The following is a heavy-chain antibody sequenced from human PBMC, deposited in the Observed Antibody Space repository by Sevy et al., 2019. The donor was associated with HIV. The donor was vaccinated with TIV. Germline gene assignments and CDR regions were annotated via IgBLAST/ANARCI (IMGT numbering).Heavy chain of an antibody. J-gene: IGHJ6*02. CDR3: ARPLGRRDGHQLGEFDYYYYGMDV. Sequence: ASVKVSCKASGYTFTSYYMHWVRQAPGQGLEWMGIINPSGGSTSYAQKFQGRVTMTRDTSTSTVYMELSSLRSEDTAVYYCARPLGRRDGHQLGEFDYYYYGMDVWGQGTTVTVSS. V-gene: IGHV1-46*03. CDR2: INPSGGST. CDR1: GYTFTSYY. D-gene: IGHD7-27*01.